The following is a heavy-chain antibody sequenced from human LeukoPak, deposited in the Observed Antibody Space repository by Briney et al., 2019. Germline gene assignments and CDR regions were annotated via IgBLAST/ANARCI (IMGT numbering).Heavy chain of an antibody. Sequence: ASVKVSCKASGYTFTSYGISWVRQAPGQGLEWMGWISAYNGNTNYAQKLQGRVTMTTDTSTSTAYMELRSLRSDDTAVYYCARRSGPSGSYTDDAFDIWGQGTMVTVSS. V-gene: IGHV1-18*01. CDR2: ISAYNGNT. CDR1: GYTFTSYG. CDR3: ARRSGPSGSYTDDAFDI. D-gene: IGHD1-26*01. J-gene: IGHJ3*02.